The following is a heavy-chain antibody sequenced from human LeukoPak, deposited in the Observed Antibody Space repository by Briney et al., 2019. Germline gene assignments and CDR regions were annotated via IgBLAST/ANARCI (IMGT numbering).Heavy chain of an antibody. CDR2: ISYDGSNK. CDR1: GFTFSSYA. V-gene: IGHV3-30-3*01. J-gene: IGHJ4*02. CDR3: GRDREYSSGTIAD. Sequence: GGSLRLSCAASGFTFSSYAMHWVRQAPGKGLEWVAVISYDGSNKYYADSVKGRFTISRDNSKNTLYLQMNSLRAEDTAVYYCGRDREYSSGTIADWDQGTLVTVSS. D-gene: IGHD6-19*01.